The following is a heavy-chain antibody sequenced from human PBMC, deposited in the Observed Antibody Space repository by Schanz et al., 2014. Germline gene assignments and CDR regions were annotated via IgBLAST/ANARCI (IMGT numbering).Heavy chain of an antibody. Sequence: QVQLVQSGAEVKKPGASVKVSCKASGYTFTSHGISWVRQAPGQGLEWMGWITAYNGDTNYALKLQGRVTMTTDTSTGTAYMELRSLRSDDTAVYYCAGTYRSSTSCYTGYYYMDVWGKGTTVTVSS. J-gene: IGHJ6*03. CDR2: ITAYNGDT. D-gene: IGHD2-2*02. CDR3: AGTYRSSTSCYTGYYYMDV. CDR1: GYTFTSHG. V-gene: IGHV1-18*01.